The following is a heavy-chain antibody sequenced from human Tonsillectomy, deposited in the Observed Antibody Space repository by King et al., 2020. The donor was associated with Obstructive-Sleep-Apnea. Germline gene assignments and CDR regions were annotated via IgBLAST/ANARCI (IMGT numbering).Heavy chain of an antibody. Sequence: HVQLPQWGAGLLKPSETLSLTCAVYGGSFSGYYWSWIRQPPGKGLEWIGEINHSGSTNYNPSLKSRVTISVDTSKNQFSLKLSSVTAADTAVYYYATSTTDIVVVPAATVYYYYGMDVWGQGTTVTVSS. CDR3: ATSTTDIVVVPAATVYYYYGMDV. CDR1: GGSFSGYY. V-gene: IGHV4-34*01. D-gene: IGHD2-2*01. J-gene: IGHJ6*02. CDR2: INHSGST.